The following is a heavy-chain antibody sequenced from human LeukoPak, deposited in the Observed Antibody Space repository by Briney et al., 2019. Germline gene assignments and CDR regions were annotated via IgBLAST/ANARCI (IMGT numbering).Heavy chain of an antibody. CDR2: IHSGGNT. V-gene: IGHV3-53*01. Sequence: GGSLRLSCGASGFTVSSSYMSWVRQAPGKGLEWVSVIHSGGNTYYADSVKGRFTISRDNSKNTLYLQMNSLRAEDTAVYYCTRDLNSGGSCWGQGTLVTVSS. J-gene: IGHJ4*02. CDR3: TRDLNSGGSC. CDR1: GFTVSSSY. D-gene: IGHD2-15*01.